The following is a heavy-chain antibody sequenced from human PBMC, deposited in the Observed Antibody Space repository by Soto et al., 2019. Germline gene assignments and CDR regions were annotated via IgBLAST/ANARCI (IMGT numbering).Heavy chain of an antibody. CDR1: GGTFSSYT. D-gene: IGHD3-22*01. CDR2: ISAYNGNT. CDR3: ARAGYYYSGSYFDY. Sequence: ASVKVSCKASGGTFSSYTISWVRQAPGQGLEWMGWISAYNGNTNYAQKLQGRVTMTTDTSTSTAYMELRSLRSDDTAVYYCARAGYYYSGSYFDYWGQGTLVTVSS. J-gene: IGHJ4*02. V-gene: IGHV1-18*01.